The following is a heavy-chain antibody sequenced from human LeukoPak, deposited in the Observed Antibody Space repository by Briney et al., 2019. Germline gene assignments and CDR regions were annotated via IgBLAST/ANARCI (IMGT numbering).Heavy chain of an antibody. J-gene: IGHJ6*02. CDR1: GFTFSSYG. V-gene: IGHV3-30*18. D-gene: IGHD3-3*01. Sequence: VGSLRLSCAASGFTFSSYGMHWVRQAPGKGLEWVAVISYDGSNKYYADSVKGRFTISRDNSKNTLYLQMNSLRAEDTAVYYCAKAPNYDFWSGYFQYYYYYGMDVWGQGTTVTVSS. CDR2: ISYDGSNK. CDR3: AKAPNYDFWSGYFQYYYYYGMDV.